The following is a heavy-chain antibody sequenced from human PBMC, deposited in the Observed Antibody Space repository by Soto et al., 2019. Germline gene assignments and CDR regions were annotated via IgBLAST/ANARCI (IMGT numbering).Heavy chain of an antibody. J-gene: IGHJ4*02. D-gene: IGHD3-10*01. CDR1: GGSISSGDYY. CDR3: ARWWFGEFFDS. V-gene: IGHV4-30-4*01. CDR2: IYYSGST. Sequence: QVQLQESGPGLVKPSQTLSLTYTVSGGSISSGDYYWSWIRQPPGKGLEWIGYIYYSGSTYYNPTLKSXXTXSXATSKNQFSLKLSSVTAADTAVYYCARWWFGEFFDSWGQGTLVTVSS.